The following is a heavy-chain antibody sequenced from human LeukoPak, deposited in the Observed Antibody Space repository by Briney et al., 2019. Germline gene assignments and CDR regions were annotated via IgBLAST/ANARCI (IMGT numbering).Heavy chain of an antibody. J-gene: IGHJ6*02. Sequence: ASVKVSCKAFGYTFTSYGISWVRQATGQGLEWMGWISAYNGNTNYAQKLQGRVTMTTDTSTSTAYMELRSLRSDDTAVYYCARGFLYYDILTGYYTPYYYGMDVWGQGTTVTVSS. V-gene: IGHV1-18*01. CDR1: GYTFTSYG. CDR2: ISAYNGNT. CDR3: ARGFLYYDILTGYYTPYYYGMDV. D-gene: IGHD3-9*01.